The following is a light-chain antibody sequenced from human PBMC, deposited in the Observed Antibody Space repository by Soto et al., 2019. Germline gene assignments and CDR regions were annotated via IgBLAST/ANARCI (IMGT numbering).Light chain of an antibody. J-gene: IGKJ4*01. CDR1: QNILNSPDKRNY. CDR2: WAS. Sequence: DIVMTQSPDSLVVSLGERATINCRSSQNILNSPDKRNYLAWYQQKSGQPPKLLIYWASTRESGVPVRFSGSGSGTDFTLTISSRQAEDVAVYYWQQYYRAPQITFGGGTKVEIK. CDR3: QQYYRAPQIT. V-gene: IGKV4-1*01.